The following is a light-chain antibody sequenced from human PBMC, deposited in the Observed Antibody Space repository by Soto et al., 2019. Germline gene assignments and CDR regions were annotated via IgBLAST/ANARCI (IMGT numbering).Light chain of an antibody. CDR1: SSDVGGYNY. J-gene: IGLJ1*01. V-gene: IGLV2-14*01. CDR2: DVS. Sequence: SVLTQPAYGSGSPGESITISCTGTSSDVGGYNYVSWYQQHPGKAPKLMIYDVSNRPSGVSNRFSGSKSGNTASLTISGLQAEEEADYYCSSYTSSSTLEHVFGTGTKVTVL. CDR3: SSYTSSSTLEHV.